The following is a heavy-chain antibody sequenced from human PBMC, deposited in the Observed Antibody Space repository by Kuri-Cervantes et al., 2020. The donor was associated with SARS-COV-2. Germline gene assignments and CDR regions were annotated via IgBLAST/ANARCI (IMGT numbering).Heavy chain of an antibody. Sequence: SETLSLTCAVYGGSFSGYYWSWIRQPPGKGLEWIGEINHSGSTNYNPSLKSRVTISVDTSKNQFSLKLSSMTAADTAVYHCARVSGSGSNWAWYFDLWGRGTLVTVSS. V-gene: IGHV4-34*01. CDR1: GGSFSGYY. CDR3: ARVSGSGSNWAWYFDL. J-gene: IGHJ2*01. CDR2: INHSGST. D-gene: IGHD1-26*01.